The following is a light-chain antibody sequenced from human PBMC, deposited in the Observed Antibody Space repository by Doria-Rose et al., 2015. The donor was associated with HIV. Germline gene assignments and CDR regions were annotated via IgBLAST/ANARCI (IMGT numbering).Light chain of an antibody. CDR1: QTILYSSNNKNY. CDR3: RQYYNTPNT. Sequence: TQSPDSLAVSLGERATINCKSSQTILYSSNNKNYLAWYQHKPGQPPKLLIYWASSRASGVPDRFSGGGSGTDFTLTISSLQAEDVALYYCRQYYNTPNTFGQGTKLEMK. V-gene: IGKV4-1*01. CDR2: WAS. J-gene: IGKJ2*01.